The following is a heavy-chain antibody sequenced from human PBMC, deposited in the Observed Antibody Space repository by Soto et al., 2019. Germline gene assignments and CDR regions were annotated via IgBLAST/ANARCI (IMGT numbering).Heavy chain of an antibody. Sequence: ASVKVSCKASGYTFTSYGISWVRQAPGQGLEWMGWISAYNGNTNYAQKLQGRVTMTTDTSTSTAYMELRSLRSDDTAVYYCAREGDYDILTGYPGWFDPWGQGTLVTVS. V-gene: IGHV1-18*04. CDR1: GYTFTSYG. D-gene: IGHD3-9*01. CDR2: ISAYNGNT. CDR3: AREGDYDILTGYPGWFDP. J-gene: IGHJ5*02.